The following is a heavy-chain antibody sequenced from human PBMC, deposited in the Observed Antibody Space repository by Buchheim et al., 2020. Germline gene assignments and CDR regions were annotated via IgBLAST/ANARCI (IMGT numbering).Heavy chain of an antibody. J-gene: IGHJ4*02. V-gene: IGHV4-34*01. CDR2: INHSVST. D-gene: IGHD6-6*01. CDR1: GGSFSGYY. Sequence: QVQLQQWGAGLLKPSETLSLTCAVYGGSFSGYYWSWIRQPPGKGLEWFGEINHSVSTNYNPSLKSRVSISVDTSQTQFYLKLSSVTAADTAVYYCYGISSSSGFDYWGQGT. CDR3: YGISSSSGFDY.